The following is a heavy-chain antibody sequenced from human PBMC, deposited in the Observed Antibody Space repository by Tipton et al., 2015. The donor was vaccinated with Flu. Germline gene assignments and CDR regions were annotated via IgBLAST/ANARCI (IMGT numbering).Heavy chain of an antibody. J-gene: IGHJ4*02. CDR1: GGSFSGYY. Sequence: TLSLTCAVYGGSFSGYYWSWIRQPPGKGLEWIGEINHSGSTNYNPSLKSRVTISADTSKKQFSLKLNTVTATDTAVYYCAKEPPGYWGQGTLVTVSS. V-gene: IGHV4-34*01. CDR3: AKEPPGY. CDR2: INHSGST.